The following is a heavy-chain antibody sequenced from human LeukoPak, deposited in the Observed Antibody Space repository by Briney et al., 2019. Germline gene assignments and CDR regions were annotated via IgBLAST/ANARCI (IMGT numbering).Heavy chain of an antibody. CDR2: IYTSGST. CDR1: GGSISSYY. CDR3: AGSGCGGDCYSPYYYYYGMDV. V-gene: IGHV4-4*07. D-gene: IGHD2-21*02. J-gene: IGHJ6*02. Sequence: SETLSLTCTVSGGSISSYYWSWIRQPAGKGLEWTGRIYTSGSTNYNPSLKSRVTMSVDTSKNQFSLKLSSVTAADTAVYYCAGSGCGGDCYSPYYYYYGMDVWGQGTTVTVSS.